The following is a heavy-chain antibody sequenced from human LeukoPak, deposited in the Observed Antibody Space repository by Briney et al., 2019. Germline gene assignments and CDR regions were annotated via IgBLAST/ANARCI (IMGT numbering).Heavy chain of an antibody. J-gene: IGHJ4*02. D-gene: IGHD6-13*01. CDR3: AKGTRSRYSSRHLDY. Sequence: GGSLRLSCAASGVTVTSYAMSWVRQAAGKGMEWVSAISGSGGSTYYADSVKGRFTISRDNSKNTLYLQMNSLRAEDTAVYYCAKGTRSRYSSRHLDYWGQGTLVTVSS. CDR1: GVTVTSYA. CDR2: ISGSGGST. V-gene: IGHV3-23*01.